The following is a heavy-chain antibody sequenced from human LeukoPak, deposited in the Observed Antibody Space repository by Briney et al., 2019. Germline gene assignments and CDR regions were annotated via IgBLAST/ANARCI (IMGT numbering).Heavy chain of an antibody. V-gene: IGHV3-64D*09. D-gene: IGHD1-26*01. CDR3: VKDLGGSYCFDT. CDR1: GFTFTSNV. CDR2: ISTSGAVT. J-gene: IGHJ4*02. Sequence: GEYLRRSCSASGFTFTSNVVHWVRQAPGKGLEYVSIISTSGAVTSYADSVRGRFTIPRDNSRDTVSLQMSSLRPEDTAVYYCVKDLGGSYCFDTWGQGTLVTVSS.